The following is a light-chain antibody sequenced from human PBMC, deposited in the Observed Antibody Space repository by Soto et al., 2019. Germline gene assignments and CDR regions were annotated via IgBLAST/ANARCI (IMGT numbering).Light chain of an antibody. J-gene: IGLJ1*01. CDR3: SSYISSSTYV. Sequence: VLTQPASVSGSPGQSITISCTGTSSDVGGYNYVSWYQQHPGKAPKLMIYEVSNRPSGVSNRFSGSKSGNTASLTISGLQAEDEADYYCSSYISSSTYVFGTGTKVTVL. V-gene: IGLV2-14*01. CDR1: SSDVGGYNY. CDR2: EVS.